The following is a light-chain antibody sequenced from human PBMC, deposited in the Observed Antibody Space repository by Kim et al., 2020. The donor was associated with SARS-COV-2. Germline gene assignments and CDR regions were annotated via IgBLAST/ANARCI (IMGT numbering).Light chain of an antibody. V-gene: IGLV3-19*01. CDR3: NSRDSSTNHLV. J-gene: IGLJ2*01. Sequence: SSELTQDPAVSVALGQTVRITCQGDSLRSYYASWYQQKAGQAPVVVIYGKNNRLSGIPDRFSGSTSGNTASLTITGAQAEDEAVYYCNSRDSSTNHLVFGGGIKVTVL. CDR1: SLRSYY. CDR2: GKN.